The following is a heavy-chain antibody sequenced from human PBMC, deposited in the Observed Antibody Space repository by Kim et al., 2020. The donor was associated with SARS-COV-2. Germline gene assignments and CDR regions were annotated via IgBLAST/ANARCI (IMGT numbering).Heavy chain of an antibody. CDR3: VREPAN. V-gene: IGHV3-11*01. CDR2: SDGSSM. J-gene: IGHJ4*02. Sequence: SDGSSMRYADSLNGRFSISRDNAKKSLSLQMNSLTPEDTAVYYCVREPANWGQGTLVTVSS.